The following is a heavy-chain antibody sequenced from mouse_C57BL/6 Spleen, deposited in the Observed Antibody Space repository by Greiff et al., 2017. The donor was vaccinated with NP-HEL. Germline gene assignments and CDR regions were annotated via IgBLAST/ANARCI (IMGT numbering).Heavy chain of an antibody. CDR1: GFTFSDYG. CDR2: ISSGSSTI. D-gene: IGHD2-4*01. Sequence: DVQLVESGGGLVKPGGSLKLSCAASGFTFSDYGMHWVRQAPEKGLEWVAYISSGSSTIYYADTVKGRFTISRDNAKNTLFLQMTSLRSEDTAMYYCAREDYEGYYFDYWGQGTTLTVSS. V-gene: IGHV5-17*01. J-gene: IGHJ2*01. CDR3: AREDYEGYYFDY.